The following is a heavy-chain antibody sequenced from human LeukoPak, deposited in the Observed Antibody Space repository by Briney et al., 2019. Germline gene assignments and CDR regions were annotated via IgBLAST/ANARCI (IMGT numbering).Heavy chain of an antibody. CDR1: GFTFSSYS. CDR2: ISSSSSTI. CDR3: AREGYYDSSGYDSPFGY. V-gene: IGHV3-48*01. D-gene: IGHD3-22*01. Sequence: GGSLRLSCAASGFTFSSYSMIWVRQAPGKGLEWVSYISSSSSTIYYADSVKGRFTISRDNAKNSLYLQMNSLRAEDTAVYYCAREGYYDSSGYDSPFGYWGQGTLVTVSS. J-gene: IGHJ4*02.